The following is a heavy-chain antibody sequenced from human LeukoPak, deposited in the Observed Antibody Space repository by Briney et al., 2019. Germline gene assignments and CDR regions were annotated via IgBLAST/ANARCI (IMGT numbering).Heavy chain of an antibody. V-gene: IGHV4-4*07. CDR1: GGSISSYY. J-gene: IGHJ4*02. Sequence: PSETLSLTCTVSGGSISSYYWSWIRQPAGKGLEWIGRIYTSGNTHYSPSLKSRVTMSVDTSKNQFSLKLSSVTAADTAVYYCARDGGYCTNGVCSIYDYWGQGTLVTVSS. CDR2: IYTSGNT. CDR3: ARDGGYCTNGVCSIYDY. D-gene: IGHD2-8*01.